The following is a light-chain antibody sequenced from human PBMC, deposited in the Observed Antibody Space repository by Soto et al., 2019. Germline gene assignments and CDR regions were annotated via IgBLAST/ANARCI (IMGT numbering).Light chain of an antibody. CDR1: SSNIGNNY. J-gene: IGLJ2*01. V-gene: IGLV1-51*01. CDR2: DNN. Sequence: QSVLTQSPSVSAAPGQKVTISRSGSSSNIGNNYVSWYQQLPGTAPKLLIYDNNKRPSGIPDRFSGSKSGTSGTLDITGLQTGDEADYYCATWDGSLPGEVFGGGTK. CDR3: ATWDGSLPGEV.